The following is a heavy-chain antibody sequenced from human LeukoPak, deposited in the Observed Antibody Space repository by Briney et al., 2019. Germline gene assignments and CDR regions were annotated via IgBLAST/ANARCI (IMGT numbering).Heavy chain of an antibody. CDR1: GYTFSNYG. D-gene: IGHD3-10*01. Sequence: GASVKVSCTASGYTFSNYGITWVRQAPGQGLEWLGWISDYNGNTDYAQQLQGRVTLTTDTSTSTAYMELRSLRSDDTAMYYCASYYYGSGSYYNAGGFDIWGQGTMVTVSS. V-gene: IGHV1-18*01. CDR3: ASYYYGSGSYYNAGGFDI. J-gene: IGHJ3*02. CDR2: ISDYNGNT.